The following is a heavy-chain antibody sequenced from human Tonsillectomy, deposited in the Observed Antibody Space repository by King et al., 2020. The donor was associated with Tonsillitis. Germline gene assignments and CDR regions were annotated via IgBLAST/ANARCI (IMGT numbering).Heavy chain of an antibody. J-gene: IGHJ4*02. CDR2: ISSGSSYI. V-gene: IGHV3-21*01. CDR1: GFTFSSYS. CDR3: ARSIAAGCCDLDY. D-gene: IGHD6-13*01. Sequence: VQLVESGGGLVKPGGSLRLSCAASGFTFSSYSMNWVRQAPGKGLEWVSSISSGSSYIYYADSVKGRFTISRDNAKNSLYLQMNSLRAEDTAVYYCARSIAAGCCDLDYWGQGTLVTVSS.